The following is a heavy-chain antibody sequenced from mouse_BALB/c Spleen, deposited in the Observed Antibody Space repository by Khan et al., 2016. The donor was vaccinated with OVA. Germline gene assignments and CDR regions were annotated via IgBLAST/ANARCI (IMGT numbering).Heavy chain of an antibody. V-gene: IGHV5-6-3*01. Sequence: EVELVESGGGLVQPGGSLKLSCAASGFTFSSYGMSWVRQTPDKRLELVATINSNGGSTYYPDSVKGRFTISRDNAKNTLYLQMSSLKSEDTAMYYCARDFPDYYGSSPSWVAYWGQGTLVTVSA. D-gene: IGHD1-1*01. CDR2: INSNGGST. CDR1: GFTFSSYG. CDR3: ARDFPDYYGSSPSWVAY. J-gene: IGHJ3*01.